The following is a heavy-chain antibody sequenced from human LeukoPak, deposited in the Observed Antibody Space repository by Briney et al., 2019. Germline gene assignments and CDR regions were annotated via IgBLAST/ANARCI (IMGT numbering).Heavy chain of an antibody. CDR1: GFIFNNAW. Sequence: GGSLRLSCAASGFIFNNAWMSWVRQAPGKGLEWVAVISYDGSNKYYADSVKGRFTISRDNSKNTLYLQMNSLRAEDTAVYYCARGDYYDSSGHWGQGTLVTVSS. CDR2: ISYDGSNK. D-gene: IGHD3-22*01. CDR3: ARGDYYDSSGH. J-gene: IGHJ4*02. V-gene: IGHV3-30*03.